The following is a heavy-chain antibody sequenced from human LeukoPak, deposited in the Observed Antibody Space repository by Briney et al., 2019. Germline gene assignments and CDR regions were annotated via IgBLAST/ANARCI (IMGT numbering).Heavy chain of an antibody. CDR3: ARRSPFNYYYYYYMDV. J-gene: IGHJ6*03. CDR2: IYYSGST. Sequence: SEALSLTCTVSGGSISSSSYYWGWVRQPPGKGLEWIGSIYYSGSTYYNPSLKSRVTISVDTSKNQFSLKLSSVTAADTAVYYCARRSPFNYYYYYYMDVWGKGTTVTVSS. V-gene: IGHV4-39*01. D-gene: IGHD2/OR15-2a*01. CDR1: GGSISSSSYY.